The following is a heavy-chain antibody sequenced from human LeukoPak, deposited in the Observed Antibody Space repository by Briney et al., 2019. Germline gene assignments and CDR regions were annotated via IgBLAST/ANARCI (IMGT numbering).Heavy chain of an antibody. Sequence: GGSLRLSCAASGFTFDDYGMSWVRQAAGKGLECVSGINWNGANTDYADSVKGRFTISRDNAKNSLYLQMNSLRAEDTALYYCARGFDGNFDYWGQGTLVTVSP. J-gene: IGHJ4*02. CDR3: ARGFDGNFDY. CDR2: INWNGANT. CDR1: GFTFDDYG. V-gene: IGHV3-20*04. D-gene: IGHD3-9*01.